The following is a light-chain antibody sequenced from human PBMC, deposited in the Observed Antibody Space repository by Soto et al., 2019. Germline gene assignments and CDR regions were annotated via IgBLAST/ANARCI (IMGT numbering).Light chain of an antibody. CDR1: QSVSSN. V-gene: IGKV3-20*01. Sequence: EIVMTQPKATLCGSRGERASRSCRASQSVSSNLAWYQQKPGQAPRLLIYGASTRATGIPDRFSGSGSGTDFSLTSSRLEPEDFAVYYCQQYGSSGTCGEGTKVDIK. CDR3: QQYGSSGT. J-gene: IGKJ4*02. CDR2: GAS.